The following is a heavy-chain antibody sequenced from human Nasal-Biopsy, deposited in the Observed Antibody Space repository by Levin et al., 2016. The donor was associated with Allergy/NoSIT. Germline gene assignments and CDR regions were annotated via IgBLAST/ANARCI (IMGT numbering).Heavy chain of an antibody. CDR1: GASIGTYY. V-gene: IGHV4-59*01. J-gene: IGHJ5*02. CDR3: ARGDRCSSNNCYYPDDYNWFAP. Sequence: SETLSLTCTISGASIGTYYWSWIRQSPDKGLEWIGSINDSGSTTYNPSLRSRVTISVDTVKNQIFLNLRSVTAADTAIYYCARGDRCSSNNCYYPDDYNWFAPWGQGTSVTVSS. CDR2: INDSGST. D-gene: IGHD2-2*01.